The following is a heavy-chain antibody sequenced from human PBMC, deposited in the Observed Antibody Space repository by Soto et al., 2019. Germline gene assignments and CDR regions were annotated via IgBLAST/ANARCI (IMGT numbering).Heavy chain of an antibody. Sequence: EVQLLESGGGLVQPGGSLRLSCAASGFTFSSYAMSWVRQAPGKGLEWVSAISGSGGSTYYADSVKGRFTISRDNSKNKLYLQRTRLTGEDKAVYYCASHGSKVQSHRIMITFGGGIVKPYYFDYWGQGTLVTVSS. CDR2: ISGSGGST. J-gene: IGHJ4*02. CDR1: GFTFSSYA. D-gene: IGHD3-16*02. CDR3: ASHGSKVQSHRIMITFGGGIVKPYYFDY. V-gene: IGHV3-23*01.